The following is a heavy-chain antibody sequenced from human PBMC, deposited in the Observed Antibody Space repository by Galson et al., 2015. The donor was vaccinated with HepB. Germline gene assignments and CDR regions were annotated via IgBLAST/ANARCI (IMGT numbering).Heavy chain of an antibody. J-gene: IGHJ6*03. CDR1: GYTLTSYA. V-gene: IGHV7-4-1*01. Sequence: SVKVSCKASGYTLTSYAMNWVRQAPGQGLEWMGWINTNTGNPTYAQGFTGRFVFSLDTSVRTAYLQICSLKAEDTAVYYCARARSPRNYDFWSGYPRYYYYYYMDVWGKGTTVTVSS. D-gene: IGHD3-3*01. CDR2: INTNTGNP. CDR3: ARARSPRNYDFWSGYPRYYYYYYMDV.